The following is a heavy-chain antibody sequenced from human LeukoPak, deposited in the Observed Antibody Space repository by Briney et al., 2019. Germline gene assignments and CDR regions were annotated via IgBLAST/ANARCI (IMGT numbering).Heavy chain of an antibody. CDR1: GYSFTSYW. CDR2: IYPGDSDT. V-gene: IGHV5-51*01. J-gene: IGHJ3*02. Sequence: PGESLKISCKGSGYSFTSYWFGWERQMPGKGLECMGIIYPGDSDTRYSPSFQGQVTISADKSISTAYLQWSSLKASDTAMYYCARDIMLPREYYDFWSGYYPGAFDIWGQGTMVTVSS. CDR3: ARDIMLPREYYDFWSGYYPGAFDI. D-gene: IGHD3-3*01.